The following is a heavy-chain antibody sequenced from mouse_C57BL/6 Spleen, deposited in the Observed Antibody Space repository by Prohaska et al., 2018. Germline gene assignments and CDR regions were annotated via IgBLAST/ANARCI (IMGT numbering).Heavy chain of an antibody. V-gene: IGHV5-4*01. Sequence: GGGLVKSGGSLKLSCAASGFTFSSYAMSWVRQTPEKRLEWVATISDGGSYTYYPDNVKGRFTISRDNAKNNLYLQMSHLKSEDTAMYYCARDYSFAYWGQGTRVTVSA. J-gene: IGHJ3*01. CDR3: ARDYSFAY. D-gene: IGHD2-1*01. CDR2: ISDGGSYT. CDR1: GFTFSSYA.